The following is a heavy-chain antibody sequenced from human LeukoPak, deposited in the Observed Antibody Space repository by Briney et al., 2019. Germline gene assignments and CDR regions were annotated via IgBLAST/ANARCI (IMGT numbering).Heavy chain of an antibody. Sequence: ASVKVSCKASGYTFTRYYMHGVRQAPGQGLEWMGIINPSGGSTSYAQKFQGRVTMTRDTSTSTVYMELSSLRSEDTAVYYCARDQGMATIPNDYWGQGTLVTVSS. D-gene: IGHD5-24*01. V-gene: IGHV1-46*01. CDR3: ARDQGMATIPNDY. CDR2: INPSGGST. J-gene: IGHJ4*02. CDR1: GYTFTRYY.